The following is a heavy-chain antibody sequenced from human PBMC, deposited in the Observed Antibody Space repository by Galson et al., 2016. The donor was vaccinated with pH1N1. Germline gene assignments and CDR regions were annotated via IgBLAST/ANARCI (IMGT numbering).Heavy chain of an antibody. V-gene: IGHV1-46*01. CDR2: INPITGIT. J-gene: IGHJ4*02. CDR1: GYTFTRHY. CDR3: ARWFDSSGCYYFDY. D-gene: IGHD3-22*01. Sequence: SVKVSCKASGYTFTRHYMHWVRQAPGQGLEWMGIINPITGITTYAQNFQGRVTMTRDTSTSTVQMELSSLRSEDTAVYCCARWFDSSGCYYFDYWGQGSLITVSS.